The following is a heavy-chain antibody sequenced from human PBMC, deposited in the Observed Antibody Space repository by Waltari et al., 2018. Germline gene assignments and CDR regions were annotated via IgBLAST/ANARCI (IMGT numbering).Heavy chain of an antibody. CDR3: ATPPGGSDAFDI. CDR1: VGSISSSSYY. D-gene: IGHD2-15*01. J-gene: IGHJ3*02. V-gene: IGHV4-39*07. Sequence: QLQLQESGPGMVKPSDTLSLTCTVSVGSISSSSYYWGWIRQPPGKGLEWIGSIYYSGSTYYNPSLKSRVTISVDTSKNQFSLKLSSVTAADTAVYYGATPPGGSDAFDIWGQGTMVTVSS. CDR2: IYYSGST.